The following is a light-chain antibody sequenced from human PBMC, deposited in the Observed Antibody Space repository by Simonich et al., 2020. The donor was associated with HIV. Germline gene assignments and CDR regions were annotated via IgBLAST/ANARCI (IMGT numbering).Light chain of an antibody. V-gene: IGKV3-11*01. J-gene: IGKJ4*01. CDR1: QGVGTY. CDR3: QQRTNWLT. Sequence: EIVLTQSPATLSLSPGERATLSCRASQGVGTYLAWYQQKPGQAPRLLSYDTSNRATGIPARFSGSGSVTDFTLTINSLEPGDSAVYYCQQRTNWLTFGGGTKVEIK. CDR2: DTS.